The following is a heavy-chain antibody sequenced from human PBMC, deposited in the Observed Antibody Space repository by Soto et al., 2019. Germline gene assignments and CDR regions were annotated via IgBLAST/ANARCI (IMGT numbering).Heavy chain of an antibody. V-gene: IGHV4-31*03. D-gene: IGHD2-21*02. CDR3: ARVCRGDCHNGMDV. J-gene: IGHJ6*02. CDR2: SYYSGST. CDR1: GGSISSGGYY. Sequence: QVQLQESGPGLVKPSQTLSLTCTVSGGSISSGGYYWSWIRQHPGKGLEWIGYSYYSGSTYYNPSRTGRVTIAADTSKKQFSLKLSSVTAADTAMYHCARVCRGDCHNGMDVWGQGTTVTVSS.